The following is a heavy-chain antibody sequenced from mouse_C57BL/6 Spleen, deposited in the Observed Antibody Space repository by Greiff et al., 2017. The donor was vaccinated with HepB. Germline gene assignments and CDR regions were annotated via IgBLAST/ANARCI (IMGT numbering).Heavy chain of an antibody. J-gene: IGHJ2*01. Sequence: EVHLVESGGGLVKPGGSLKLSCAASGFTFSDYGMHWVRQAPEKGLEWVAYISSGSSTIYYADTVKGRFTISRDNAKNTLFLQMTSLRSEDTAMYYCAREGIYYDPLDYWGQGTTLTVSS. CDR3: AREGIYYDPLDY. CDR1: GFTFSDYG. V-gene: IGHV5-17*01. CDR2: ISSGSSTI. D-gene: IGHD2-4*01.